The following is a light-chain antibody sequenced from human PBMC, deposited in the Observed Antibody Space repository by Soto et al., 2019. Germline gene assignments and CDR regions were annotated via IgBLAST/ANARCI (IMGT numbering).Light chain of an antibody. CDR3: QQSHIWPPIT. CDR1: QSVTNSF. Sequence: EIVLAQSPGTLSLSPGERPTLSYRASQSVTNSFLAWYQPTPGQAPRLXXYGASRRATGIPDRFTGSGSGTDFTLTISSLETEDSAMYDCQQSHIWPPITFGQGTRLEIK. V-gene: IGKV3-20*01. J-gene: IGKJ5*01. CDR2: GAS.